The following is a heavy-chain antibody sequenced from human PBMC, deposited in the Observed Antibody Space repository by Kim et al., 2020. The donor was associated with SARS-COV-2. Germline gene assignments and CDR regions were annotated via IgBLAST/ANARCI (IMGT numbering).Heavy chain of an antibody. Sequence: ASVKVSCKASGYTFTGYGIGWVRQAPGQGLEWLGWVTPYNGDTNYAQRFQARVTMTTDSSTSTAYMELRSLRSDDTAVYYCATTRGGTSLLLFWGQGTLVTVSS. CDR2: VTPYNGDT. D-gene: IGHD3-10*01. J-gene: IGHJ4*02. V-gene: IGHV1-18*01. CDR1: GYTFTGYG. CDR3: ATTRGGTSLLLF.